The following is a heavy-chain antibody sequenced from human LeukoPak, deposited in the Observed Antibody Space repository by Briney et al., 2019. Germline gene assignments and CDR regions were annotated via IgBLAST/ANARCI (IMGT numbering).Heavy chain of an antibody. CDR3: AKGSLRGVIIGSFDY. CDR2: ISGSGGST. V-gene: IGHV3-23*01. D-gene: IGHD3-10*01. Sequence: PGGSLRLSCAASGLTFSSYAMSWVRQAPGKGLVWGSAISGSGGSTYYADSVKGRFTISRDNSKNTLYLQMNSLRAEDTAVYYCAKGSLRGVIIGSFDYWGQGTLVTVSS. CDR1: GLTFSSYA. J-gene: IGHJ4*02.